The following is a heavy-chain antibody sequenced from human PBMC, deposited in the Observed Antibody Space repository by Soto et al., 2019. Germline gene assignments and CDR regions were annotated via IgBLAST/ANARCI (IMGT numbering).Heavy chain of an antibody. CDR3: ARDSYRGDVVLTPAPYGNDY. CDR2: ISFDGNRK. CDR1: EFTFKSYG. D-gene: IGHD2-2*01. V-gene: IGHV3-30*03. J-gene: IGHJ4*02. Sequence: QPGGSLRLSCAASEFTFKSYGMHWVRQAPGKGLAWVAVISFDGNRKHYADSVRGRFTISRDNSKNTLFLQMNSLRTEDTAIYYCARDSYRGDVVLTPAPYGNDYWGRGTLVTVSS.